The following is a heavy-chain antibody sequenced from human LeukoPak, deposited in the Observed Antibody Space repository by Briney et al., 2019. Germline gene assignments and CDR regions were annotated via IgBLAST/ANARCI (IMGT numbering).Heavy chain of an antibody. V-gene: IGHV3-23*01. CDR3: AKDHCSSEFGY. Sequence: GGSLRLSCAASGFTFVNYAMSWVRQAPGKGLEWVSGISGGGANVYYADSVKGRFTISRDNAKNMLHLQMSSLRAEDTAVYYCAKDHCSSEFGYWGQGTLVTVSS. CDR2: ISGGGANV. D-gene: IGHD6-6*01. J-gene: IGHJ4*02. CDR1: GFTFVNYA.